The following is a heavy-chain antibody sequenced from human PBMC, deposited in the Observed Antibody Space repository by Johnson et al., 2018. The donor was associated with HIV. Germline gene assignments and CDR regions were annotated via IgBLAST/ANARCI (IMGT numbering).Heavy chain of an antibody. CDR2: IKQDGGAQ. J-gene: IGHJ3*02. Sequence: VQLVESGGGLVQPGGSLRLSCAASGFTFSSYWMSWVRRAPGKGLEWVANIKQDGGAQYVVDSVKGRFTISRDNAKNSLYLQMNSLRAEDTAVYYCARDKPIVVVMKSDAFDIWGQGTMVTVSS. D-gene: IGHD3-22*01. CDR1: GFTFSSYW. CDR3: ARDKPIVVVMKSDAFDI. V-gene: IGHV3-7*01.